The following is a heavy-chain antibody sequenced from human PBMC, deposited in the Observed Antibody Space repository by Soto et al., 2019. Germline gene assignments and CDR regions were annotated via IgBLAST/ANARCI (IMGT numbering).Heavy chain of an antibody. V-gene: IGHV3-21*01. CDR3: ARESDHASRDYYYMDV. CDR2: ISSSSSYI. D-gene: IGHD2-8*01. J-gene: IGHJ6*03. Sequence: GGSLRLSCAASGFTFSSYSMNWVRQAPGKGLEWVSSISSSSSYIYYADSVKGRFTISRDNAKYSLYLQMNSLRAEDTAVYYCARESDHASRDYYYMDVWGKGTTVTVSS. CDR1: GFTFSSYS.